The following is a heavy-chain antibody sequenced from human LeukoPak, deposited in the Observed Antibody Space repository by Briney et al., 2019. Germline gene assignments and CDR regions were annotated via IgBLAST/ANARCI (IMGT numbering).Heavy chain of an antibody. CDR2: IRSKANSYAT. CDR1: GFTFSGSA. V-gene: IGHV3-73*01. Sequence: GGSLRLSRAASGFTFSGSAMHWVRQASGKGLEWVGRIRSKANSYATAYAASVKGRFTISRDDSKNTAYLQMNSLKTEDTAVYYCTRGDTAMVVFDYWGQGTLVTVSS. CDR3: TRGDTAMVVFDY. J-gene: IGHJ4*02. D-gene: IGHD5-18*01.